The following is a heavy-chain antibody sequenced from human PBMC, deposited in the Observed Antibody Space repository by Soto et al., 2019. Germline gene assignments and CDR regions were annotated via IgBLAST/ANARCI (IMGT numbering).Heavy chain of an antibody. Sequence: GGSLRLSCAASGFTFSSYAMSWVRQAPGKGLEWVSAISGSGGSTYYADSVKGRFTISRDNSKNTLYLQMNSLRAEDTAVYYCAKDSHIMGLHLGELSLRDYWGQGTLVTVSS. V-gene: IGHV3-23*01. D-gene: IGHD3-16*02. CDR3: AKDSHIMGLHLGELSLRDY. CDR1: GFTFSSYA. J-gene: IGHJ4*02. CDR2: ISGSGGST.